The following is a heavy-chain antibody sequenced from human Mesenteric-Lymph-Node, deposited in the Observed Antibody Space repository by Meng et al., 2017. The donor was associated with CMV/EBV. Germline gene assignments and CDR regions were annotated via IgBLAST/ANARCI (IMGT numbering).Heavy chain of an antibody. V-gene: IGHV4-31*02. CDR3: ARVVPAATPTWVDP. CDR2: IYYSGST. D-gene: IGHD2-2*01. Sequence: SGGSISSGGYYWSWIRQHPGKGLEWIGYIYYSGSTYYNPSLKSRVTISVDTSKNQFSLKLSSVTAADTAVYYCARVVPAATPTWVDPWGQGTLVTVSS. J-gene: IGHJ5*02. CDR1: GGSISSGGYY.